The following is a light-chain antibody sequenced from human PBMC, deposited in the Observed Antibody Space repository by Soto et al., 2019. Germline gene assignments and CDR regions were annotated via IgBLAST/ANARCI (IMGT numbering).Light chain of an antibody. J-gene: IGLJ2*01. V-gene: IGLV1-44*01. CDR2: SNN. CDR1: SSNIGSTP. CDR3: AAWDDGLNGVV. Sequence: QSVLTQPPSASGTPGQRVTISCSGSSSNIGSTPVNWYQHLPGTAPKLLIYSNNQRPSGVPDRFSGSKSGTSASLAINGLQSEDEADYYCAAWDDGLNGVVFGGGTKLTVL.